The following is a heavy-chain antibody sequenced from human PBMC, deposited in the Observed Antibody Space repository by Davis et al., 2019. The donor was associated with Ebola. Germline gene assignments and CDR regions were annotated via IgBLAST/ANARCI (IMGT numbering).Heavy chain of an antibody. CDR2: LYSSGST. CDR3: ARDPSGGSGWSVGYYGMDV. D-gene: IGHD6-19*01. Sequence: PGGSLRLSCAASGFTVSSNYMIWVRQAPGKGLEWVSLLYSSGSTFYADSVKGRFIISRDNYENTLYLQMNSLRVEETAVYFCARDPSGGSGWSVGYYGMDVWGKGTTVTVSS. V-gene: IGHV3-53*01. CDR1: GFTVSSNY. J-gene: IGHJ6*04.